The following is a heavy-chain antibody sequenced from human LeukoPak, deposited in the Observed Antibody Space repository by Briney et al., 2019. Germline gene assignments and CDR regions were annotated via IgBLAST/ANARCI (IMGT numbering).Heavy chain of an antibody. CDR3: TRAPPGMTMMTDY. CDR2: VSTNDGNT. J-gene: IGHJ4*02. CDR1: GYTFTNYH. Sequence: ASVKVSCKASGYTFTNYHIAWVRQAPGQGLEWMGWVSTNDGNTVYAQRLQGRVTMTTDTSTSVAYMELRSLTSDDTAVFYCTRAPPGMTMMTDYWGQGTLVTVSS. D-gene: IGHD3-22*01. V-gene: IGHV1-18*01.